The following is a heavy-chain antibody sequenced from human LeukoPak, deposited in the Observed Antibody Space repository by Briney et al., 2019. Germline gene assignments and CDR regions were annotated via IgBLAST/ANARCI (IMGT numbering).Heavy chain of an antibody. CDR2: IWYDGSNK. CDR1: GFTFSSYA. J-gene: IGHJ4*02. V-gene: IGHV3-33*08. CDR3: ARDPDSGYGAFDY. Sequence: PGGSLRLSCAASGFTFSSYAMSWVRQAPGKGLEWVAVIWYDGSNKYYADSVKGRFTISRDNSKNTLYLQMNSLRAEDTAVYYCARDPDSGYGAFDYWGQGTLVTVSS. D-gene: IGHD5-12*01.